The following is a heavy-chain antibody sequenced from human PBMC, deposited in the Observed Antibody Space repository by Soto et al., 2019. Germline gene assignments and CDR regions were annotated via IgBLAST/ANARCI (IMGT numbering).Heavy chain of an antibody. CDR2: IWYDGSNK. J-gene: IGHJ6*03. CDR1: GFTFSSYG. V-gene: IGHV3-33*01. D-gene: IGHD6-6*01. CDR3: ARYSSSSNSLAYYMDV. Sequence: PGGSLILSCAASGFTFSSYGMHWVRQAPGKGLEWVAVIWYDGSNKYYADSVKGRFTISRDNSKNTLYLQMNSLRAEDTAVYYCARYSSSSNSLAYYMDVWGKGTTVTVSS.